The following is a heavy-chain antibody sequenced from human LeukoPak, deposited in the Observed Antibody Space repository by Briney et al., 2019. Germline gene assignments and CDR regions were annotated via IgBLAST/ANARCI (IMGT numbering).Heavy chain of an antibody. CDR3: ARHYGA. CDR2: IYDSGST. Sequence: SEAPSLTCTDSGGSISSSGYYWGWIRQPPGKGLEWIGSIYDSGSTYYNPSLKSRVTMSVDTSKNQFSLKLNSVTAADTAVYYCARHYGAWGPGTLVTVSS. V-gene: IGHV4-39*01. D-gene: IGHD4/OR15-4a*01. J-gene: IGHJ4*02. CDR1: GGSISSSGYY.